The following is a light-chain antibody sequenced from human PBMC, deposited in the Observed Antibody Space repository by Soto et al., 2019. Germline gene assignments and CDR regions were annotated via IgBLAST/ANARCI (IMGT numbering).Light chain of an antibody. Sequence: EIVVTQSPATLSVSQGERATLSCRASQSVGNNFAWYQQKPGQAPRLLIFATSTRATGVPARFSGSGSGTEFTLTISSLQSEDFSVYYCQQYGDWPLTFGGGSKVAIE. CDR3: QQYGDWPLT. V-gene: IGKV3-15*01. CDR1: QSVGNN. J-gene: IGKJ4*01. CDR2: ATS.